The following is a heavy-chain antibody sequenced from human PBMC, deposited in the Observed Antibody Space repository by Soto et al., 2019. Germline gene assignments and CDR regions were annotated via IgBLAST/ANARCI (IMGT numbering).Heavy chain of an antibody. D-gene: IGHD5-12*01. CDR3: ARDPVAFPYFFY. J-gene: IGHJ4*01. CDR2: INGYNGNT. V-gene: IGHV1-18*01. Sequence: ASGKVSCEASGYTFTTSGITCVRQAPGQRLERIGWINGYNGNTNYAQKLKGRDTMTPDTSPSTPYMELRSLRSDDTAAYYCARDPVAFPYFFYX. CDR1: GYTFTTSG.